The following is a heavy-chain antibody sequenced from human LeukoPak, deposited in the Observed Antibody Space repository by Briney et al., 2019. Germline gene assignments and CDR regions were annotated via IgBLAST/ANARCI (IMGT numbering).Heavy chain of an antibody. CDR2: IYTSGST. CDR3: AGDVRPHAFDI. V-gene: IGHV4-61*02. CDR1: GGSISSGSYY. D-gene: IGHD6-6*01. Sequence: SETLSLTCTVSGGSISSGSYYWSWIRQPAGKGLEWIGRIYTSGSTNYNPSLKSRVTISVDTSKNQFSLKLSSVTAADTAVYYCAGDVRPHAFDIWGQGTMVTVSS. J-gene: IGHJ3*02.